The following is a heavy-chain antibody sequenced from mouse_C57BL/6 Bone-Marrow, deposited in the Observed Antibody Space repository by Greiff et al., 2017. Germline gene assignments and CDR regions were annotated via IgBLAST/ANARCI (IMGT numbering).Heavy chain of an antibody. CDR2: IRSKSSNYAT. CDR1: GFTFTTYA. D-gene: IGHD1-1*01. J-gene: IGHJ2*01. CDR3: ERASTTVEYYFDN. Sequence: DVQLQESGGGLVQPKGSLKLSCAASGFTFTTYAMHWVRQAPGKGLEWVARIRSKSSNYATYYADSVKDRFTISRDDSQSMLYLQMNILKTEDTAMYSCERASTTVEYYFDNWCQGTTLTVSA. V-gene: IGHV10-3*01.